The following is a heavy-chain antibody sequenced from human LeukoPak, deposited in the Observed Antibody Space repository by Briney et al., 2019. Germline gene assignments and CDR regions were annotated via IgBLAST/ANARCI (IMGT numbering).Heavy chain of an antibody. CDR2: ISSNGGNT. J-gene: IGHJ4*02. D-gene: IGHD5-24*01. CDR3: VRETRNGYTRLLDS. Sequence: GGSLRLSCAASGFTFSNYAMYWVRQAPGKGLEYVSAISSNGGNTYYANSVKGRFTISRDNSKNTLYLQMGSLRAEDMAVYYCVRETRNGYTRLLDSWGQGTLVTVSS. CDR1: GFTFSNYA. V-gene: IGHV3-64*01.